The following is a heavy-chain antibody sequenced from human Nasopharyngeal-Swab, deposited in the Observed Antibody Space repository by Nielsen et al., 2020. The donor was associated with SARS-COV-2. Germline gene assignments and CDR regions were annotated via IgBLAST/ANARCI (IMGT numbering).Heavy chain of an antibody. D-gene: IGHD6-6*01. V-gene: IGHV3-23*01. Sequence: GESLKISCAVSGFTFSHYAMSWVRQAPGKGLEWVSTMSGSGDTTYYADSVKDRFTISRDNSKKTLSLQMNSLRAEDTAIYYCAKDRRPLDYWGQGTLVTVSS. CDR3: AKDRRPLDY. J-gene: IGHJ4*02. CDR1: GFTFSHYA. CDR2: MSGSGDTT.